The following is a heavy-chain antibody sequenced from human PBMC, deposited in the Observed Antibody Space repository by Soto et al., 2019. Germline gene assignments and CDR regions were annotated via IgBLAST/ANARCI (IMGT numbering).Heavy chain of an antibody. D-gene: IGHD6-19*01. J-gene: IGHJ6*02. CDR3: ARQRSIAVAGTAHYYYYYGMDV. CDR2: ISYDGSNK. Sequence: LRLSCAASGFTFSSYAMHWVRQAPGKGLEWVAVISYDGSNKYYADSVKGRFTISRDNSKNTLYLQMNSLRAEDTAVYYCARQRSIAVAGTAHYYYYYGMDVWGQGTTVTVYS. V-gene: IGHV3-30-3*01. CDR1: GFTFSSYA.